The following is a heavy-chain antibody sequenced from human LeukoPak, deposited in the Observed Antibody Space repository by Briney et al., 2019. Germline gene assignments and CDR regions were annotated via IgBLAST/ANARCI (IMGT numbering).Heavy chain of an antibody. CDR2: IYYSGST. D-gene: IGHD2-21*02. CDR1: GGSISSSSYY. CDR3: AGELGSRLTYWYFDL. V-gene: IGHV4-39*07. Sequence: TSETLSLTCTVSGGSISSSSYYWGWIRQPPGKGLEWIGSIYYSGSTYYNPSLKSRVTISVDTSKNQFSLKLGSVTAADTAVYYCAGELGSRLTYWYFDLWGRGTLVTVSS. J-gene: IGHJ2*01.